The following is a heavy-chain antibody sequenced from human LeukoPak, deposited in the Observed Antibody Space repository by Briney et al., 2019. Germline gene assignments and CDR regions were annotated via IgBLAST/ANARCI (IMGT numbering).Heavy chain of an antibody. J-gene: IGHJ4*02. D-gene: IGHD1-26*01. Sequence: GGSLRLSCAASGFTFSSYGMHWVRQAPGKGLEWVAVIWCDGSNKYYADSVKGRFIISRDNSKNTLYLQMNSLRAEDTAVYYCARSGIVGATRVSGLDYWGQGTLVTVSS. CDR2: IWCDGSNK. CDR1: GFTFSSYG. V-gene: IGHV3-33*01. CDR3: ARSGIVGATRVSGLDY.